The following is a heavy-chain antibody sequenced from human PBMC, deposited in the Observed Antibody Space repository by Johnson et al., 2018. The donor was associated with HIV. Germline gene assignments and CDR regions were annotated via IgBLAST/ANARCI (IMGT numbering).Heavy chain of an antibody. CDR1: GFTVSTNY. Sequence: MQLVESGGGLVHPGGSLRLSCAASGFTVSTNYMSWVRQAPGKGLEWVSLIYTGGSTFYADSVKGRFTISRDNSKNTLYLQMNSLRVEDTAVYYCAKDIRLVSAYYDILSGTSFDAFDIWGQGTMVTVSS. V-gene: IGHV3-66*02. CDR3: AKDIRLVSAYYDILSGTSFDAFDI. J-gene: IGHJ3*02. D-gene: IGHD3-9*01. CDR2: IYTGGST.